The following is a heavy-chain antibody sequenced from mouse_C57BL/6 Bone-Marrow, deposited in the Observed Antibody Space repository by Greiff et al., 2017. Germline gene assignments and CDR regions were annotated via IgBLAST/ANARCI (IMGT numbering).Heavy chain of an antibody. V-gene: IGHV1-50*01. J-gene: IGHJ1*03. CDR1: GYTFTSYW. D-gene: IGHD1-1*01. CDR2: IDPSDSYT. Sequence: VQLQQPGAELVKPGASVKLSCKASGYTFTSYWMQWVKQRPGQGLEWIGEIDPSDSYTNYNQKFKGKATLTVDTSSSTAYMQLSSLTSEDSAVYYCASLYYGSSNWYFDVWGTETTVTVSS. CDR3: ASLYYGSSNWYFDV.